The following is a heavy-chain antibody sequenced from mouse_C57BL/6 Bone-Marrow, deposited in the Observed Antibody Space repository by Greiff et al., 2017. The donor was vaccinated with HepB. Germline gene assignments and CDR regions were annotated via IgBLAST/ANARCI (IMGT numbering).Heavy chain of an antibody. CDR2: IGPGSGST. Sequence: VQLQQPGAELVKPGASVKMSCKASGYTFTSYWITWVKQRPGQGLEWIGDIGPGSGSTNYNEKFKSKAKLTVDTSSSTAYMQLSSLTSEDSAVYYCARGPYYGSSYWYFDVWGTGTTVTVSS. J-gene: IGHJ1*03. CDR1: GYTFTSYW. D-gene: IGHD1-1*01. V-gene: IGHV1-55*01. CDR3: ARGPYYGSSYWYFDV.